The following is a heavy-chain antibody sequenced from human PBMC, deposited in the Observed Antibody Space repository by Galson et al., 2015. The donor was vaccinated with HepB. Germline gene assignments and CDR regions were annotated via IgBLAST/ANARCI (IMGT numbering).Heavy chain of an antibody. CDR3: AKAETDCSSTSCYTPMQYFQH. CDR2: ISGSGGST. V-gene: IGHV3-23*01. J-gene: IGHJ1*01. CDR1: GFTFSSYA. D-gene: IGHD2-2*02. Sequence: SLRLSCAASGFTFSSYAMSWVRQAPGKGLEWVSAISGSGGSTYYADSVKGRFTISRDNSKNTLYLQVNSLRAEDTAVYYCAKAETDCSSTSCYTPMQYFQHWGQGTLVTVSS.